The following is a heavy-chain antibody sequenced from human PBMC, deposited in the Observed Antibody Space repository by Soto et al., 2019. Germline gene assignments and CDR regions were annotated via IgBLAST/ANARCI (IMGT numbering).Heavy chain of an antibody. CDR2: ISSGSTYI. CDR3: ARDPPSDSSVSVYFDY. J-gene: IGHJ4*02. D-gene: IGHD6-19*01. V-gene: IGHV3-21*01. CDR1: GFTFSTYI. Sequence: RSLRLSWAAAGFTFSTYILKWVPHSPGKGLEWVSSISSGSTYIYYADSVKGRFTISRDNSKSSLYLQMNSLRADDTAVYYCARDPPSDSSVSVYFDYSGQGTLVTLSS.